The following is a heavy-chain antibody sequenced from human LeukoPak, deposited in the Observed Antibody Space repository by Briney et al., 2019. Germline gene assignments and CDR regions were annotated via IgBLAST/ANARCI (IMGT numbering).Heavy chain of an antibody. CDR2: ISSSGSTI. CDR3: ARDPGTVTTGNYFDY. J-gene: IGHJ4*02. V-gene: IGHV3-11*01. Sequence: PGGSLRLSCAASGFTFSDYYMSWIRQAPGKGPEWVSYISSSGSTIYYADSVKGRFTISRDNAKNSLYLQMNSLRAEDTAVYYCARDPGTVTTGNYFDYWGQGTLVTVSS. D-gene: IGHD4-11*01. CDR1: GFTFSDYY.